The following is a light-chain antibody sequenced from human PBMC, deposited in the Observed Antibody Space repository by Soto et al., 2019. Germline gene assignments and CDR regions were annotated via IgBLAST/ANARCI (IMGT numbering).Light chain of an antibody. Sequence: SYELTMPPSLSVAPGQTARIPCGGDNIGIRSVHWYQQKPGQAPVVVVYDDSDRPSGIPERFSGSNAGNTATLTISRVEAGDEADYYCQVWDASSDNKVFGTGTKVTVL. CDR2: DDS. CDR3: QVWDASSDNKV. J-gene: IGLJ1*01. V-gene: IGLV3-21*02. CDR1: NIGIRS.